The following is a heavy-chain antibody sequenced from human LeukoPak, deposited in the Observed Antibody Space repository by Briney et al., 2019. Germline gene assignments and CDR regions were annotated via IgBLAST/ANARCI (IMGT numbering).Heavy chain of an antibody. D-gene: IGHD6-13*01. V-gene: IGHV4-39*01. J-gene: IGHJ4*02. CDR2: IYYSGST. Sequence: SETLSLICTVSGGSISSSSYYWGWIRQPPGKGLEWIGSIYYSGSTYYNPSLKSRVTISVDTSKNQFSLKLSSVTAADTAVYYCARPYSSWYYYLDYWGQGTLVTVSS. CDR1: GGSISSSSYY. CDR3: ARPYSSWYYYLDY.